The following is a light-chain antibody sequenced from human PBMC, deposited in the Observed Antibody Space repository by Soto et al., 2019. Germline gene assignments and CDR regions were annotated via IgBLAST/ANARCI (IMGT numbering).Light chain of an antibody. CDR2: GAS. J-gene: IGKJ1*01. Sequence: ETVLTQSPGTLSLSPGERATLSCRASQTIRSNYLAWYRQTPGQAPRLLIYGASNRATGIADRCSGSGSGTDFTLIISRLEPEEFALYYCQQYGSSPWTFGQGTKLEIK. CDR3: QQYGSSPWT. CDR1: QTIRSNY. V-gene: IGKV3-20*01.